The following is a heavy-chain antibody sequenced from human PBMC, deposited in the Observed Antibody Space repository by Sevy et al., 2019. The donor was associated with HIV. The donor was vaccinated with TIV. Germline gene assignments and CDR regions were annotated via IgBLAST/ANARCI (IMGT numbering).Heavy chain of an antibody. CDR3: VKEGGAEGWDH. J-gene: IGHJ4*02. CDR2: IQYAGSNK. Sequence: GGSLRLSCAASGFSFSSYGMHWVRQAPGKGLEWMSYIQYAGSNKDYGDSVKGRFTISRDNSKNTLYLQMNSLRVEDTAVFYCVKEGGAEGWDHWGQGTLVTVSS. V-gene: IGHV3-30*02. D-gene: IGHD2-15*01. CDR1: GFSFSSYG.